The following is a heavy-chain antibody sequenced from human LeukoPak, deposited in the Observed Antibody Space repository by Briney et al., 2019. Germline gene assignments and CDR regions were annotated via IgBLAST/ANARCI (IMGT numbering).Heavy chain of an antibody. CDR2: IYTSGST. D-gene: IGHD2-15*01. V-gene: IGHV4-61*02. CDR3: ARVFTCCRWFDP. CDR1: GASISSGNYY. Sequence: SETLSLTCTVSGASISSGNYYWSWIRQSAGKGLEWIGRIYTSGSTTYNPSLKSRVAMSVDTSKNQFSLKVTSVTAADTAVYYCARVFTCCRWFDPWGQGTLVTVSS. J-gene: IGHJ5*02.